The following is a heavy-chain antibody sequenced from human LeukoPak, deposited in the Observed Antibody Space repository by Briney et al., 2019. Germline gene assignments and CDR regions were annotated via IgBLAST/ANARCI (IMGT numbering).Heavy chain of an antibody. Sequence: GGSLRLSCAASKFTFSSFSMSWVRQAPGKGLEWVSAISGSGGSTYYADSVKGRFTISRDNSKNTLFLQMNSLRAEDTAVYYCAREEEWATVTTGWGQGTQVTVSS. J-gene: IGHJ4*02. CDR3: AREEEWATVTTG. CDR2: ISGSGGST. D-gene: IGHD4-17*01. V-gene: IGHV3-23*01. CDR1: KFTFSSFS.